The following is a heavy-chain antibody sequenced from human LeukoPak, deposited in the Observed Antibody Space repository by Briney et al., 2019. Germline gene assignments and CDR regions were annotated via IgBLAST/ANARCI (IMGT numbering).Heavy chain of an antibody. CDR2: IKQDGSEK. D-gene: IGHD1-26*01. CDR3: ARDKDVGATLLAY. Sequence: GGCLRLSCAASGFTLSSDAMSWVRHTPGEGLGWVANIKQDGSEKYYVDSVKGRFTISRNTAKTSLYLHINSLTDEDTAVYYCARDKDVGATLLAYWGQGTLVTVSS. J-gene: IGHJ4*02. CDR1: GFTLSSDA. V-gene: IGHV3-7*01.